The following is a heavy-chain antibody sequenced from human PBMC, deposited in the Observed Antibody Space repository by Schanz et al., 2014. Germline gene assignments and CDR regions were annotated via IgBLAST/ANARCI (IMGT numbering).Heavy chain of an antibody. CDR2: INGRGGGA. CDR1: GFTFSIHY. J-gene: IGHJ3*01. Sequence: EVQLVESGGGLVQPGGSLRLSCAASGFTFSIHYMSWVRQAPGKGLELAATINGRGGGAYYTDSVRGRFTISRDNSKNTLYLQMNSLRAEDTAVYFCARDGGRDGYNLAFDVWGQGTLVTVSS. V-gene: IGHV3-23*04. D-gene: IGHD5-12*01. CDR3: ARDGGRDGYNLAFDV.